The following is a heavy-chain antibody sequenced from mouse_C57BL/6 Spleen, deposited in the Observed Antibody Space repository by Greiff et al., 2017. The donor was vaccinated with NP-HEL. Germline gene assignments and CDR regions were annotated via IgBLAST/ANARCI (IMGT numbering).Heavy chain of an antibody. V-gene: IGHV1-15*01. J-gene: IGHJ2*01. CDR3: TREGSSSYYFDY. Sequence: QVQLKQSGAELVRPGASVTLSCKASGYTFTDYEMHWVKQTPVHGLEWIGAIDPETGGTAYNQKFKGKAILTADKSSSTAYMELRSLTSEDSAYCTREGSSSYYFDYWGQGTTLTVSS. CDR2: IDPETGGT. CDR1: GYTFTDYE. D-gene: IGHD1-1*01.